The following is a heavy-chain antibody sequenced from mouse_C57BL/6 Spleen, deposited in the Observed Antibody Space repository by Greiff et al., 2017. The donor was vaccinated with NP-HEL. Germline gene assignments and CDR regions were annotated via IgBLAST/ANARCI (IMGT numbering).Heavy chain of an antibody. V-gene: IGHV5-17*01. CDR2: ISSGSSTI. D-gene: IGHD4-1*01. CDR1: GFTFSDYG. J-gene: IGHJ3*01. Sequence: EVQLVESGGGLVKPGGSLKLSCAASGFTFSDYGMHWVRPAPEKGLEWVAYISSGSSTIYYADTVKGRFPISRYNAKNTLFLQMTSLMSEDTAMYYCALTGTGAWFAYWGQGTLVTVSA. CDR3: ALTGTGAWFAY.